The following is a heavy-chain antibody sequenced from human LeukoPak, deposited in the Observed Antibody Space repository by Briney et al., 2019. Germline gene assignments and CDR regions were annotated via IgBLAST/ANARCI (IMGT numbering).Heavy chain of an antibody. J-gene: IGHJ6*03. CDR2: INPNSGGT. CDR1: GYTFTGYY. CDR3: ARIAGYSYYYYYYMDV. D-gene: IGHD3-9*01. V-gene: IGHV1-2*02. Sequence: ASAKVSCKASGYTFTGYYMHWVRQAPGQGLEWMGLINPNSGGTNYAQKFQGRVTMTRDTSISTAYMELSRLRSDDTAVYYCARIAGYSYYYYYYMDVWGKGTTVTVSS.